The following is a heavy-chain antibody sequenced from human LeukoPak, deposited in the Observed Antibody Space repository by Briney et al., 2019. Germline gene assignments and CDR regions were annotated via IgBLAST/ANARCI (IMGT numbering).Heavy chain of an antibody. CDR2: TYYRSKWYN. CDR1: GDSVSSNSVA. D-gene: IGHD7-27*01. Sequence: SQTLSLTCAISGDSVSSNSVAWNWISHSPSRGLDWLGRTYYRSKWYNDYAVSVKSRITINPDTSKNQFSLQLKSVTPEDTAAYYCTRGRNWGESGFDYWGQGTLVTVSS. V-gene: IGHV6-1*01. CDR3: TRGRNWGESGFDY. J-gene: IGHJ4*02.